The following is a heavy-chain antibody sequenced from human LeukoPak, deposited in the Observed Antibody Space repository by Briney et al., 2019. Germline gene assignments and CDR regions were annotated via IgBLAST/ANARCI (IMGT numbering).Heavy chain of an antibody. Sequence: PSQTLSLTCTVSGGSISSGDYYWRWLRQPPGKGREWIGYIYYSGSTYYNPSLKRRVTISVDTSKNQFSLKLSSVTAADTAVYYCARDDSSGYHDAFDIWGQGTMVTVSS. V-gene: IGHV4-30-4*08. CDR3: ARDDSSGYHDAFDI. CDR1: GGSISSGDYY. J-gene: IGHJ3*02. CDR2: IYYSGST. D-gene: IGHD3-22*01.